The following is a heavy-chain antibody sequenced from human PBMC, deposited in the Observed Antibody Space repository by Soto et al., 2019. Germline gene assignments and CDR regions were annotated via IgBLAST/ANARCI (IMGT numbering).Heavy chain of an antibody. V-gene: IGHV3-15*01. J-gene: IGHJ5*01. Sequence: EVQLVESGGGLAKPGGSLTLSCAASGFSFSNVWMSWVRQAPGKGLEWVGHIKSKNVGGTTDYTAPVRGRFTISRKDSKHPLYLQMNSLKPRETALYYCTTYSTQTFCDGGPSSSVQTKIHASWGQESWSPSPQ. D-gene: IGHD2-21*01. CDR1: GFSFSNVW. CDR3: TTYSTQTFCDGGPSSSVQTKIHAS. CDR2: IKSKNVGGTT.